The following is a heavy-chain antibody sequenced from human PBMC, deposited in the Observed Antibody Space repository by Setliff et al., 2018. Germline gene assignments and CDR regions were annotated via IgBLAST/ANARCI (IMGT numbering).Heavy chain of an antibody. Sequence: GGSLRLSCVVSGFSFSRHWMSWVRQAPGKGLEWVADIKQDGSTKYYLDSVKGRFTISRDNAKRSLYLQTNGLRAEDTAVYYCARVYAYSYGFDSWGQGTQVTVSS. CDR3: ARVYAYSYGFDS. CDR1: GFSFSRHW. D-gene: IGHD5-18*01. J-gene: IGHJ4*02. V-gene: IGHV3-7*01. CDR2: IKQDGSTK.